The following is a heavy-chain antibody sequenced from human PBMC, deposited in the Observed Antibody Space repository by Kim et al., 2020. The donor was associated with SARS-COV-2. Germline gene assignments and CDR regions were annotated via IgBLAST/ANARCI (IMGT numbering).Heavy chain of an antibody. CDR3: ARDIVEGYCSGGSCYTRSNYYGMDV. CDR1: GFTFSSYS. CDR2: ISSSSSTI. V-gene: IGHV3-48*02. Sequence: GGSLRLSCAASGFTFSSYSMNWVRQAPGKGLEWVSYISSSSSTIYYADSVKGRFTISRDNAKNSLYLQMNSLRDEDTAVYYCARDIVEGYCSGGSCYTRSNYYGMDVWGQGTTVTVSS. D-gene: IGHD2-15*01. J-gene: IGHJ6*02.